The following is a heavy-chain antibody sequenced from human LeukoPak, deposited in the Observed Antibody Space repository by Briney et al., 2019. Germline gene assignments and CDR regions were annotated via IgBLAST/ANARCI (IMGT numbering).Heavy chain of an antibody. CDR1: GFTFSNYG. CDR3: ARVAVAGLYYMDV. V-gene: IGHV1-18*01. J-gene: IGHJ6*03. Sequence: ASVKVSCKASGFTFSNYGISWVRQAPGQGLEWMGWINAYNGNTNYAQKLQGRVSMTTDTSTSTAYMELRSLRSDDTAVYFCARVAVAGLYYMDVWGKGTTVTVSS. D-gene: IGHD6-19*01. CDR2: INAYNGNT.